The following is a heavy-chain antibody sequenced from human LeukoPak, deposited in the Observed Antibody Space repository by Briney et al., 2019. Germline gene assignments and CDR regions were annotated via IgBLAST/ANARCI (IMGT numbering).Heavy chain of an antibody. Sequence: SETLSLTCTVSGGSISSYHWSWIRQPPGKGLEWIGYIYYSGSTNYNPSLKSRVTISVDTSKNQFSLKLSSVTAADTAVYYCARDLGSGWYDYWGQGTLVTVSS. CDR3: ARDLGSGWYDY. D-gene: IGHD6-19*01. CDR2: IYYSGST. V-gene: IGHV4-59*01. J-gene: IGHJ4*02. CDR1: GGSISSYH.